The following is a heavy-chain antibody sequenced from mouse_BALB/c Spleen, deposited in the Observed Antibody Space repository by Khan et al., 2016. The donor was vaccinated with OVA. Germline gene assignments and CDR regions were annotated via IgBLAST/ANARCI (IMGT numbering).Heavy chain of an antibody. CDR2: ITYSGNT. Sequence: EVQLQESGPGLVKPSQSLSLTCTVTGYSITSDYAWNWIRQFPGNKLEWMAYITYSGNTGYNPSLKGRISIPREQSKNQFFLQLNSVNTEDPATXYCARDYGRSYLFFADWARGTARAVSS. J-gene: IGHJ2*01. CDR1: GYSITSDYA. CDR3: ARDYGRSYLFFAD. D-gene: IGHD1-1*01. V-gene: IGHV3-2*02.